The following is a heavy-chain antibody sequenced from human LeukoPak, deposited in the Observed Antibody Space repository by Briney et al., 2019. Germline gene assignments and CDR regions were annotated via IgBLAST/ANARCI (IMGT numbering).Heavy chain of an antibody. CDR1: GFTFSSYA. J-gene: IGHJ4*02. CDR3: ARKIGTTGEAFDY. Sequence: GGSLRLSCAASGFTFSSYAMHWVRQAPGKGLEWVAVISYDGSNKYYADSVKGRFTISRDNSKNTLYLQMNSLRAEDTAVYYCARKIGTTGEAFDYWGQGTQVTVSS. V-gene: IGHV3-30-3*01. D-gene: IGHD1-1*01. CDR2: ISYDGSNK.